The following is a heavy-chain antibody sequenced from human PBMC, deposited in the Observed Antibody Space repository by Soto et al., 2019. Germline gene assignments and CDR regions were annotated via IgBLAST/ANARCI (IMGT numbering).Heavy chain of an antibody. Sequence: PGGSLRLSCSVSGFTFSAYWMHWVRQVPGKGLTWVSRISDDGSTATYADSVKGRFVISRDNAKNSLYLEMNTLRADDSGLYYCARRPRVSSTGTGAHWGRGTLVTVYS. CDR3: ARRPRVSSTGTGAH. CDR2: ISDDGSTA. CDR1: GFTFSAYW. V-gene: IGHV3-74*01. D-gene: IGHD1-1*01. J-gene: IGHJ4*02.